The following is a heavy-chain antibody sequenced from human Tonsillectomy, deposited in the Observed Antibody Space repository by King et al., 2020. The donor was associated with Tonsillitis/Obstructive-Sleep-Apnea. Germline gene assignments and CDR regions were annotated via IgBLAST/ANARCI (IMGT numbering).Heavy chain of an antibody. CDR2: IYPDDSDS. D-gene: IGHD3-22*01. Sequence: EVQLVESGAEVKKPGESLKISCQGSGYSFTNHWIGWVRQMPGKGLEWMGIIYPDDSDSRYSPSFQGQVTFSADKSINTVYLQWGSLKTSDTAIYFCARDSRSVVDNWYFDHWGRGTLVTVSS. V-gene: IGHV5-51*03. CDR3: ARDSRSVVDNWYFDH. CDR1: GYSFTNHW. J-gene: IGHJ2*01.